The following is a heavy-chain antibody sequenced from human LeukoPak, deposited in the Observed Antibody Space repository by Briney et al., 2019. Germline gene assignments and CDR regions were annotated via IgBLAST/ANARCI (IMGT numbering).Heavy chain of an antibody. Sequence: ASVKVSCKASGYIFTNYYMHWVRQAPGQGLEWMGIINTSGSSTSSAQKFQGRVIMTRDTSTSTVYMELSSLRSEDTAVYYCTRDRGYDYFFDYWGQGTLVTVS. D-gene: IGHD5-12*01. V-gene: IGHV1-46*01. J-gene: IGHJ4*02. CDR2: INTSGSST. CDR3: TRDRGYDYFFDY. CDR1: GYIFTNYY.